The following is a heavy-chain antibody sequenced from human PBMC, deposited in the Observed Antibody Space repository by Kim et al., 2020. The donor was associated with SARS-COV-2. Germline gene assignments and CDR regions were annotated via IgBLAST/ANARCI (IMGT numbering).Heavy chain of an antibody. CDR3: ANYYGMDV. CDR1: GFTFSSYG. V-gene: IGHV3-30*18. CDR2: ISYDGSNK. Sequence: GGSLRLSCAASGFTFSSYGMHWVRQAPGKGLEWVAVISYDGSNKYYADSVKGRFTISRDNSKNTLYLQMNSLRAEDTAVYYCANYYGMDVWGQGTTVTVS. J-gene: IGHJ6*02.